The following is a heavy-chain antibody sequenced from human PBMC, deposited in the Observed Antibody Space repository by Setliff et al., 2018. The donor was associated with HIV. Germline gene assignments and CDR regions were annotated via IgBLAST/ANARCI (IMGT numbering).Heavy chain of an antibody. J-gene: IGHJ4*02. D-gene: IGHD3-9*01. CDR3: ARDGAYNIFTGLVAFDY. V-gene: IGHV3-23*01. CDR1: GFTFSTYA. CDR2: IGAVGGPT. Sequence: PGGSLRLSCAASGFTFSTYAMGWVRQAPGKGLEWVSTIGAVGGPTHYAESVKGRFTISKDNSKNTLYLQMNSLTVEDTAVYYCARDGAYNIFTGLVAFDYWGQGTLVTVS.